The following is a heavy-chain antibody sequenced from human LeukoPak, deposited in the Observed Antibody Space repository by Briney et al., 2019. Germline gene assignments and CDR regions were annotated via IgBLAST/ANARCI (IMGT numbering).Heavy chain of an antibody. D-gene: IGHD2-2*02. V-gene: IGHV1-8*02. CDR1: GYTFTSYD. J-gene: IGHJ5*02. Sequence: ASVKVSCKSSGYTFTSYDINWVRQATGQGLEWMGWMNPNSGNTGYAQKFQGRVTMTEDTSTDTAYMELSSLRSEDTAVYYCATAMVPAAIAVPKWFDPWGQGTLVTVSS. CDR2: MNPNSGNT. CDR3: ATAMVPAAIAVPKWFDP.